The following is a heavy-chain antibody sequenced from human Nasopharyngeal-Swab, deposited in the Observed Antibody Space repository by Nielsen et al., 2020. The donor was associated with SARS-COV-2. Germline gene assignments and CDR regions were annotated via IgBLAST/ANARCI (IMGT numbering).Heavy chain of an antibody. CDR3: AKRVLDFDY. Sequence: GESLKISCAASGFTFSNYDMSWVRQAPGKGLEWVSVIDTSGGTTFYADSVKGRFTISRDNSKNTLYLQMNSLRAEDTAIYYCAKRVLDFDYWGQGTLVTVSS. CDR1: GFTFSNYD. CDR2: IDTSGGTT. J-gene: IGHJ4*02. V-gene: IGHV3-23*01. D-gene: IGHD5/OR15-5a*01.